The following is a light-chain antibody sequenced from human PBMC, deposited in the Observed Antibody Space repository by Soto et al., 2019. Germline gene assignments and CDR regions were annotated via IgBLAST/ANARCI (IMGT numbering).Light chain of an antibody. V-gene: IGKV3-20*01. Sequence: EIVLTQSPGTLSLFPGERATLSCRASQRVSSTYFAWYRQKPGQPPRLLIYGASKRATGVPDRVSGSGSGTDFTLTINRLEPEDFAVYYCQHYASSPPGFTCGPGTTVDIK. CDR3: QHYASSPPGFT. CDR2: GAS. CDR1: QRVSSTY. J-gene: IGKJ3*01.